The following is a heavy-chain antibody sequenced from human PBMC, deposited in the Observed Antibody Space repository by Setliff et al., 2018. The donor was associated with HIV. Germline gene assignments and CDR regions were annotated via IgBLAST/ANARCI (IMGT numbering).Heavy chain of an antibody. CDR1: GGSINSNNW. Sequence: SETLSLTCAVSGGSINSNNWWCWVRQPPGKGLEWIGEIFQTGDSNYNPSLKSRVTISVDESKNQFSLKLNSVTAADTAVYYCARVRGNGSGYPLYYHHMDVWGKGTTVTVSS. D-gene: IGHD5-12*01. J-gene: IGHJ6*03. CDR3: ARVRGNGSGYPLYYHHMDV. CDR2: IFQTGDS. V-gene: IGHV4-4*02.